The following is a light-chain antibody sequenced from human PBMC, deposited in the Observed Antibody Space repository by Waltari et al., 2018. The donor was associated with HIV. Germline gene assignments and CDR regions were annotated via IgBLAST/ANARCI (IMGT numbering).Light chain of an antibody. CDR3: QQSYSAPET. CDR1: QSISSY. CDR2: AAS. Sequence: DIQMTKSPSSLSASLGDRVTIPCRASQSISSYLNCYQQKPGKAPKLLINAASSLQSGVPSRFSGSGSGTDFTLTINSLQPEDFATYYCQQSYSAPETFGQGTKLEIK. V-gene: IGKV1-39*01. J-gene: IGKJ2*01.